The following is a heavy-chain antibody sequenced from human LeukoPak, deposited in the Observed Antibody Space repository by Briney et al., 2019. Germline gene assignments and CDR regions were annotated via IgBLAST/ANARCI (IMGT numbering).Heavy chain of an antibody. Sequence: SETLSLTCIVSGGSVSSGSYYWSWIRQPPGKGLEWIGYIYYSESTNYNPSLRSRVTISVDTSKNHFSLKLNSVTAADTAVYYCARIPQDYGGDSGEGVIDYWGQGTLVTVSS. J-gene: IGHJ4*02. CDR1: GGSVSSGSYY. CDR2: IYYSEST. D-gene: IGHD4-23*01. V-gene: IGHV4-61*03. CDR3: ARIPQDYGGDSGEGVIDY.